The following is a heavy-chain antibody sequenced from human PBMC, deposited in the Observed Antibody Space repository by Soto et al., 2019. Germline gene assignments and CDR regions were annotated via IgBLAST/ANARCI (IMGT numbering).Heavy chain of an antibody. V-gene: IGHV4-39*01. Sequence: PSETLSLTCTVSGASISSSNYYWGWIRQPPWRGLEWIGTMYYSGRTYYNPSLKSRVTTSVDTSKNQFSLKLSAVTATDTAVYYCARHGNTVTTGYYYGMDVWGQGXTVTVYS. CDR1: GASISSSNYY. CDR3: ARHGNTVTTGYYYGMDV. CDR2: MYYSGRT. J-gene: IGHJ6*02. D-gene: IGHD4-17*01.